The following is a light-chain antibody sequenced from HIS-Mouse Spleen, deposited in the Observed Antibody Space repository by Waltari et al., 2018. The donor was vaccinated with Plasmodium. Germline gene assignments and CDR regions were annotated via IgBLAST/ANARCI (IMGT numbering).Light chain of an antibody. V-gene: IGKV1-13*02. Sequence: AIQLTQSPSSLSAWEGVRVPITCRASQVISSALAWYQQKPGKATKLLIYDASSLESGVPSRFSGSGSGTDFTLTISSLQPEDFATYYCQQFNSYPLTFGGGTKVEIK. CDR1: QVISSA. CDR2: DAS. J-gene: IGKJ4*01. CDR3: QQFNSYPLT.